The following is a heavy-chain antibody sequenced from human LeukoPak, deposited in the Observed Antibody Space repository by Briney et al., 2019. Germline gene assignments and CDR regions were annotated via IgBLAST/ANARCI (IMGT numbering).Heavy chain of an antibody. CDR1: GFTFSSYG. Sequence: PGGSLRLSCAASGFTFSSYGMHWVRQAPGKGLEWVAFIRYDGSNKYYADSVKGRFTISRDNSKNTLYLQMNSLRAEDTAVYYCAKDIVVVPAAKGWGQGTLVTVSS. CDR3: AKDIVVVPAAKG. V-gene: IGHV3-30*02. J-gene: IGHJ4*02. D-gene: IGHD2-2*01. CDR2: IRYDGSNK.